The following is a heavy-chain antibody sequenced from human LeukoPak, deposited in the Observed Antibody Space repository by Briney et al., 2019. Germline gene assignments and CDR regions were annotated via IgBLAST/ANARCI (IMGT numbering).Heavy chain of an antibody. V-gene: IGHV4-59*08. CDR2: IYYSGST. Sequence: KPSETLSLTCTVSGGSISSYYWSWIRQPPGKGLEWIGYIYYSGSTNYNPSLKSRVTISVDTSKNQFSLKLSSVTAADTAVYYCARHLESAGTRPYYYYYGMDVWGQGTTVTVSS. CDR3: ARHLESAGTRPYYYYYGMDV. D-gene: IGHD3-3*01. CDR1: GGSISSYY. J-gene: IGHJ6*02.